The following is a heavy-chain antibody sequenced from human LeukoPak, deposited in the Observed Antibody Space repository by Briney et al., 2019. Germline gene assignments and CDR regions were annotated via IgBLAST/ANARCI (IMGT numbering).Heavy chain of an antibody. V-gene: IGHV3-23*01. Sequence: GGSLRLSCAASGFTFSSYAMSWVRQAPGKGLEWVSSIGGSGGSTYYADSVKGRFTISRDNSKSTLYLQMNSLRAEDTAVYNCAKVETAAAATLRGFDYWGQGTLVTVSS. CDR3: AKVETAAAATLRGFDY. J-gene: IGHJ4*02. CDR2: IGGSGGST. D-gene: IGHD6-13*01. CDR1: GFTFSSYA.